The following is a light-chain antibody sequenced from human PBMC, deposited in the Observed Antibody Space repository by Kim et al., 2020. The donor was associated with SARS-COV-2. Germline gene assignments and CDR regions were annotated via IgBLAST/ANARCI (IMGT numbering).Light chain of an antibody. CDR2: RNN. J-gene: IGLJ3*02. CDR3: SAWDDSLSAWV. Sequence: RQTATLTCTGNSDNVGSQGAAWLQQNQGQSPKLRSYRNNDRPSGIAERLSASRSGNIASLTITGLQPEDEADYYCSAWDDSLSAWVFGGGTQLTVL. CDR1: SDNVGSQG. V-gene: IGLV10-54*01.